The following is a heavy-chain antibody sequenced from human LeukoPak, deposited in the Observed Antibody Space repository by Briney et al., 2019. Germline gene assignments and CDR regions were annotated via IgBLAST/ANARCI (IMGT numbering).Heavy chain of an antibody. V-gene: IGHV3-23*01. CDR2: ISGSGGST. CDR3: AKDWSGYDAFDI. Sequence: QTGGSLRLSCGASGFTFSSYAMSWVRQAPGKGLEWVSAISGSGGSTYYADSVKGRFTISRDNSKNTLYLQMNSLRAEDTAVYYCAKDWSGYDAFDIWGQGTMVTVSS. D-gene: IGHD3-3*01. J-gene: IGHJ3*02. CDR1: GFTFSSYA.